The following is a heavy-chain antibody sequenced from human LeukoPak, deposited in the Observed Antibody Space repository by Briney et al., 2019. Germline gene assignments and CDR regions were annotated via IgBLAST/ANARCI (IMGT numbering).Heavy chain of an antibody. CDR3: ALNYYGSGSYYNQRRYYYFDY. CDR2: ISSSSSYI. V-gene: IGHV3-21*01. J-gene: IGHJ4*02. D-gene: IGHD3-10*01. CDR1: GFTFSSCS. Sequence: GGSLRLSCAASGFTFSSCSMNWVRQAPGKGLEWVSSISSSSSYIYYADSVKGRFTISRDNAKNSLYLQMNSLRAEDTAVYYCALNYYGSGSYYNQRRYYYFDYWGQGTLVTVSS.